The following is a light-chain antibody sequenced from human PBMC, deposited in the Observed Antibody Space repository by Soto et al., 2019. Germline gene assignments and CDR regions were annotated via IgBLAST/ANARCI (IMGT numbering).Light chain of an antibody. J-gene: IGKJ5*01. CDR3: QQRRSWQVT. V-gene: IGKV3D-11*02. CDR2: DAS. Sequence: ENLLTQSPATLSLSPGEGATLSCRASQSINTYLAWYQKKPGKAPRLLIYDASKRATGIPARLSGSGYGTNFTLTISSLQPEDFEVYYCQQRRSWQVTFGQGTRLEI. CDR1: QSINTY.